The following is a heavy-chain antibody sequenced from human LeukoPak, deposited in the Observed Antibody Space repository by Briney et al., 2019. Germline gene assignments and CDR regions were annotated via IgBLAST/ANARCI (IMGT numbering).Heavy chain of an antibody. CDR1: GFALSNARMG. D-gene: IGHD3-10*01. CDR2: IFSNDER. V-gene: IGHV2-26*01. Sequence: SGPTLVNPTETLTLTCTVSGFALSNARMGVSWIRQPPGKALEWLAHIFSNDERSYSTSLKSRLTISKDTSKSQVVLTMTNMDPVDTATYYCARMRYYYGFDPWGQGTLVTVSS. CDR3: ARMRYYYGFDP. J-gene: IGHJ5*02.